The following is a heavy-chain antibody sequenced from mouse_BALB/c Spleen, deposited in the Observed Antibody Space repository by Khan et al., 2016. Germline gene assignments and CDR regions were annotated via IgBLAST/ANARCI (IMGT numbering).Heavy chain of an antibody. Sequence: EVQLQASGPGLVKPSQSLSLTCTVTGYSITSDYAWNWIRQLPGNKLEWMGYISYSGSTRYNPSLKSRSSITRDTSKYQFFLQLNSVTTEDTATHYCARGRNWADCWGQGTTLPVSS. J-gene: IGHJ2*01. V-gene: IGHV3-2*02. CDR3: ARGRNWADC. CDR1: GYSITSDYA. D-gene: IGHD4-1*01. CDR2: ISYSGST.